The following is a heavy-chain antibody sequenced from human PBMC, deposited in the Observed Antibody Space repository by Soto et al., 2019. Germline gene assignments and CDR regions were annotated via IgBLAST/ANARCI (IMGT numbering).Heavy chain of an antibody. V-gene: IGHV3-33*01. D-gene: IGHD6-13*01. J-gene: IGHJ5*02. CDR1: GFTFSSYG. CDR3: ARDLIAAAGIFEFDP. CDR2: IWYDGSNK. Sequence: GGSLRLSCAASGFTFSSYGMHWVRQAPGKGLEWVAVIWYDGSNKYYADSVKGRFTISRDNSKNTLYLQMNSLRAEDTAVYYCARDLIAAAGIFEFDPWGQGTLVTVSS.